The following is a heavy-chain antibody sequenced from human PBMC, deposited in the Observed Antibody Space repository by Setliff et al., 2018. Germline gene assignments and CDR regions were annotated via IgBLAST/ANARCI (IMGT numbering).Heavy chain of an antibody. D-gene: IGHD3-10*01. V-gene: IGHV1-69*10. Sequence: GASVKVSCKAYGGTFSSYAISWVRQAPGQGLEWMGGIIPILGIANYAQKFQGRVTITADKSTSTAYMELSSLRSADTAVYYCARDRATVIRGVTSFFYYYMDVWGGGTTVTVSS. CDR2: IIPILGIA. CDR1: GGTFSSYA. J-gene: IGHJ6*03. CDR3: ARDRATVIRGVTSFFYYYMDV.